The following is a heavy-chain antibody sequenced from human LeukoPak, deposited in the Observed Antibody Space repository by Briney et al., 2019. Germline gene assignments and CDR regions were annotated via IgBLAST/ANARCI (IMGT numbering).Heavy chain of an antibody. CDR2: INPNIPNTNDT. D-gene: IGHD7-27*01. V-gene: IGHV1-2*06. Sequence: ASVTVSCTASGYTFIDYYIHWVGQAPGQGREGMGRINPNIPNTNDTDYAQNFQGRVTMTRDTSISTAFMELSRLTSDDTAVYYCARDLPSTSNWELDYWGQGTLVTVSS. CDR3: ARDLPSTSNWELDY. CDR1: GYTFIDYY. J-gene: IGHJ4*02.